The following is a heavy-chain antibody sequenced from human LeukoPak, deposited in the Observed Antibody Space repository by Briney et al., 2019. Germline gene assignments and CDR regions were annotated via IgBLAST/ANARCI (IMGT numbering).Heavy chain of an antibody. V-gene: IGHV4-59*01. J-gene: IGHJ3*01. CDR1: GGSISSYY. Sequence: PSETLSLTCTVSGGSISSYYWSWIRQPPGKGLEWIGYIYYSGSTNYNPSLKSRVTISVDTSKNQFSLKLSSVTAADTAVYYCARGVYGGRDAFDLCGQGTMVTVSS. D-gene: IGHD3-16*01. CDR3: ARGVYGGRDAFDL. CDR2: IYYSGST.